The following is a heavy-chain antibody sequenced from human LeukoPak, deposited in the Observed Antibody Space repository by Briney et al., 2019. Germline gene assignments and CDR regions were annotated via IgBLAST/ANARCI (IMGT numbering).Heavy chain of an antibody. D-gene: IGHD2-15*01. CDR2: FSRNGVTT. Sequence: GGSLRLSCAASGFTFDDYAMHWVRQAPGKGLEWVSLFSRNGVTTYYAESVRGRFTISRDNSKNSVYLQMDSLTTEDTAAYYCAKEKDTIYFDLWGQGTMVTVSA. V-gene: IGHV3-43*01. J-gene: IGHJ3*01. CDR3: AKEKDTIYFDL. CDR1: GFTFDDYA.